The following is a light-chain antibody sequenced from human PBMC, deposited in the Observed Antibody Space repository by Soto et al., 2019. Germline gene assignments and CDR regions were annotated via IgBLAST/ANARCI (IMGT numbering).Light chain of an antibody. CDR2: GTS. V-gene: IGKV1-6*01. CDR3: LQDHNYPLT. Sequence: AIQMTQSPSSLSASVGDRVTITCRANQGIRNDLGWYQQEAGKAPKVLIYGTSSLHSGVPSRFSGSGSGTDFTLTISSLQPEDFATYYCLQDHNYPLTFGQGTKVEVK. CDR1: QGIRND. J-gene: IGKJ1*01.